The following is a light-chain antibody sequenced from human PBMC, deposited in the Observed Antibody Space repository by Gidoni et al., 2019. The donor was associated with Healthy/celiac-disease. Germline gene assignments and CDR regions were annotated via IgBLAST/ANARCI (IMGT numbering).Light chain of an antibody. J-gene: IGKJ1*01. CDR1: QGVSSY. V-gene: IGKV3-11*01. CDR3: QQRSNWPPWT. Sequence: EIVLTQSPATLSLSPGERATLSCRASQGVSSYLAWYHQKPGQAPRLLIYDASNRATGIPARFSGSGSETDFTLTISSLEPEDFAVYYCQQRSNWPPWTFGQGTKVEIK. CDR2: DAS.